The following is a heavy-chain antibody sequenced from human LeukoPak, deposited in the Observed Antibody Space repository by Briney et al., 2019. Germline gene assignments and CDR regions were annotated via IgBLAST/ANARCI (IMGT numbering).Heavy chain of an antibody. D-gene: IGHD3-10*01. J-gene: IGHJ5*02. CDR2: INSDGSST. CDR1: GFTFRTYW. CDR3: ARDYYASESYYNPS. V-gene: IGHV3-74*01. Sequence: GGSLRLSCAASGFTFRTYWMHWVRQAPGKGLVWVSRINSDGSSTNYADSVKGRFTISRDNAKNSLYLQMNSLRAEDTAVYYCARDYYASESYYNPSWGQGTLVTVSS.